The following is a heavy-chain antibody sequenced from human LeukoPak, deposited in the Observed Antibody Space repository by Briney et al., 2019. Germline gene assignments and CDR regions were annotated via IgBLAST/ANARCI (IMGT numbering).Heavy chain of an antibody. CDR2: IKEDGTEK. V-gene: IGHV3-7*01. CDR3: VRESRPGGAMGLYHNLDY. Sequence: QTGGSLRLSWAGSGFTFSDFWMTWVRQTPGKGLEWVANIKEDGTEKNLVDSVKGRFTISRDNTKNLLFLEMNNLRGDDTAIYYCVRESRPGGAMGLYHNLDYWGQGTLVAVSS. CDR1: GFTFSDFW. D-gene: IGHD1-1*01. J-gene: IGHJ4*02.